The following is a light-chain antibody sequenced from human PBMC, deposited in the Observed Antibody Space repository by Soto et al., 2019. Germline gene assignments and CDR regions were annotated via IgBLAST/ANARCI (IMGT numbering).Light chain of an antibody. J-gene: IGLJ1*01. CDR2: DVN. CDR1: SSDVNDYKF. Sequence: QSALTQPRSVSGSPGQSVTISCTGTSSDVNDYKFVSWYQQHPGKAPKLMIFDVNERPSGVPDRFSASKSGNTASLSISGLKAEDEADYYCCSYAGTYSYVFGSGTKVTVL. CDR3: CSYAGTYSYV. V-gene: IGLV2-11*01.